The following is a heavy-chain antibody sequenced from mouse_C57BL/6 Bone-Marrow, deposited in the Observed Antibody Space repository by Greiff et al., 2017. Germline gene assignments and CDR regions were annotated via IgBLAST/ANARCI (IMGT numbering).Heavy chain of an antibody. Sequence: QVQLKESGAELARPGASVKLSCKASGYTFTSYGISWVKQRTGQGLEWIGEIYPRSGNTYYNEKFKGKATLTADKSSSTAYMELRSLTSEDSAVYFCASGGDYYGSSYFWYFDVRGTGTTVTVSS. J-gene: IGHJ1*03. D-gene: IGHD1-1*01. V-gene: IGHV1-81*01. CDR3: ASGGDYYGSSYFWYFDV. CDR1: GYTFTSYG. CDR2: IYPRSGNT.